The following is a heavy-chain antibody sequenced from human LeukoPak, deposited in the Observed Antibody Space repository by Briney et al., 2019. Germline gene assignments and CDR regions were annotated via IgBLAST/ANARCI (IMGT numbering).Heavy chain of an antibody. D-gene: IGHD3-22*01. V-gene: IGHV3-53*01. Sequence: GGSLRLSCAVSGFTVSSNYMSWVRQAPGKGLEWVSVLYSGGNTYYADSVKGRFTISRDNSKNTLYLQMNSLRAEDTAVYYCAKDRDYYDSSGYSHFDYWGQGTLVTVSS. CDR2: LYSGGNT. CDR1: GFTVSSNY. CDR3: AKDRDYYDSSGYSHFDY. J-gene: IGHJ4*02.